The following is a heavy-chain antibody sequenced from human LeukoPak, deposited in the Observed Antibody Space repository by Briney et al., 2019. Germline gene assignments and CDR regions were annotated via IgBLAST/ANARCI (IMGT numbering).Heavy chain of an antibody. D-gene: IGHD3-22*01. V-gene: IGHV1-2*02. CDR2: INPNSGGT. J-gene: IGHJ4*02. CDR3: ARDFDTSGYYTGH. Sequence: ASVKVSCKASGYTFTGYYMHWVRQAPGQGLEWMGWINPNSGGTNYAQKFQGRVTMTRDTSNSTAYMELRRLRSDGTAVYYCARDFDTSGYYTGHWGQGTLVTVSS. CDR1: GYTFTGYY.